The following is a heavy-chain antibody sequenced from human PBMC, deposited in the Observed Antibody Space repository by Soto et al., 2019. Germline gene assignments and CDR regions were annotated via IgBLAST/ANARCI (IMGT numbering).Heavy chain of an antibody. CDR3: ARDNPPPYYDFWSGPYGMEV. CDR1: GYTFSSYG. CDR2: ISAYNGNT. Sequence: ASGEVSCKASGYTFSSYGISWVRQAPGQGLEWMGWISAYNGNTNYAQKLQGGGTMTTEPSTSTAYMELRSLRSDDTAVYYCARDNPPPYYDFWSGPYGMEVWGQGTTVTV. V-gene: IGHV1-18*01. J-gene: IGHJ6*02. D-gene: IGHD3-3*01.